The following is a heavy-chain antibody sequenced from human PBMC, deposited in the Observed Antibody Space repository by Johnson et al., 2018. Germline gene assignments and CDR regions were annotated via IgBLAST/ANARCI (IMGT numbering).Heavy chain of an antibody. CDR1: GFTFTNYY. V-gene: IGHV1-46*01. D-gene: IGHD3-22*01. Sequence: VQLVESGAEVKKPGASVKVSCKASGFTFTNYYIHWVRQAPGHGLEWMGIIIPLTGSTTYAQQFQGRVTMTRHTSTGKVYMELTSLRSDDTAVYYCTRDQITYYDSGGLFYYYAMDVWGQGTTITVSS. J-gene: IGHJ6*02. CDR2: IIPLTGST. CDR3: TRDQITYYDSGGLFYYYAMDV.